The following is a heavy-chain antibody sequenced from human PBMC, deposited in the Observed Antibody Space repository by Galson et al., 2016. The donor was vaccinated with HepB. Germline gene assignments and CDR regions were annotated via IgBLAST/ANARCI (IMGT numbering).Heavy chain of an antibody. D-gene: IGHD2-21*02. CDR2: LIPLIGTA. CDR1: GDTFNNYG. J-gene: IGHJ6*02. V-gene: IGHV1-69*13. Sequence: SVKVSCKASGDTFNNYGLSWVRQAPGQGLEWMGGLIPLIGTANYAQKFRGRVTITADESTTTAYMELRGLRSDDTAVYYCAREYIVVVTAAPYYYRYGMDVWGQGTTVTVSS. CDR3: AREYIVVVTAAPYYYRYGMDV.